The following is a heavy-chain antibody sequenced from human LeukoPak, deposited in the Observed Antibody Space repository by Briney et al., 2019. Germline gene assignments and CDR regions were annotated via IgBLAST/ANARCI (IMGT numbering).Heavy chain of an antibody. D-gene: IGHD3-10*01. CDR3: ARAPARYGETATTSGDYFDY. J-gene: IGHJ4*02. CDR2: INHSGST. Sequence: SETLSLTCAVYGGSFSGYYWSWIRQPPGKGLEWIGEINHSGSTNYNPSLKSRVTISVDTSKNQFSLKLSSVTAADTAVYYCARAPARYGETATTSGDYFDYWGQGTLVTVSS. CDR1: GGSFSGYY. V-gene: IGHV4-34*01.